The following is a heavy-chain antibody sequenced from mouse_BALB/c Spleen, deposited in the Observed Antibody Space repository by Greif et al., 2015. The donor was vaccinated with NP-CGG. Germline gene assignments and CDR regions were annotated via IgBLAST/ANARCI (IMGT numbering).Heavy chain of an antibody. CDR1: GYTFTDYA. Sequence: QVQLQQPGAELVRPGVSVKISCKGSGYTFTDYAMHWVKQSHAKSLEWIGVISTYYGDASYNQKFKGKATMTVDKSSSTAYMELARLTSEDSAIYYCARGYDYDVVYAMDYWGQGTSVTVSS. J-gene: IGHJ4*01. CDR3: ARGYDYDVVYAMDY. D-gene: IGHD2-4*01. CDR2: ISTYYGDA. V-gene: IGHV1S137*01.